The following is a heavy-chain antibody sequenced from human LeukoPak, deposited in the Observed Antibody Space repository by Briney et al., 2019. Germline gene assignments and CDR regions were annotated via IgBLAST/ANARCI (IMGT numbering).Heavy chain of an antibody. CDR3: ARARGSIAVAGTEYYFDY. CDR1: GYTFTSYG. J-gene: IGHJ4*02. Sequence: ASVKVSCKASGYTFTSYGISWVRQAPGQGLEWMGWISAYNGNTNYAQKLQGRVTMTTDTSTSTAYMELRSLRSDDTAVYHCARARGSIAVAGTEYYFDYWGQGTLVTVSS. V-gene: IGHV1-18*01. CDR2: ISAYNGNT. D-gene: IGHD6-19*01.